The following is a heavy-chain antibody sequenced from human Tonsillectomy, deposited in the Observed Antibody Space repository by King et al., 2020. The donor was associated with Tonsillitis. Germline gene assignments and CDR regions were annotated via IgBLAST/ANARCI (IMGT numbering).Heavy chain of an antibody. V-gene: IGHV3-9*01. Sequence: EVQLVESGGGVVQPGRSLRLSCAASGFTFDDYAMHWVRQAPGKGLEWVSGISWDSGSIGYADSVKGRFTITRDNDKNSLYLQMNSLRAEDTDVYYCAKDIWYCGRTSSYTYSSGMDVWGQGTTVTVSS. D-gene: IGHD2-2*01. CDR3: AKDIWYCGRTSSYTYSSGMDV. CDR2: ISWDSGSI. CDR1: GFTFDDYA. J-gene: IGHJ6*02.